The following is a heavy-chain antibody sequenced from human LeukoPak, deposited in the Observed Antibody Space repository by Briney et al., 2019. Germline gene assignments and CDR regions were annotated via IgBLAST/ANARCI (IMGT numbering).Heavy chain of an antibody. V-gene: IGHV4-34*01. J-gene: IGHJ4*02. D-gene: IGHD4-11*01. CDR3: ARGTTFDY. CDR1: GGSFSGYY. Sequence: NPSETLSLTCAVYGGSFSGYYWSWIRQPPGKGLEWIGEINHSGSTNYNPSLKSRVTISVDTSKNQFSLKLSSVTAADTAVYYCARGTTFDYWGQGTLDTVSS. CDR2: INHSGST.